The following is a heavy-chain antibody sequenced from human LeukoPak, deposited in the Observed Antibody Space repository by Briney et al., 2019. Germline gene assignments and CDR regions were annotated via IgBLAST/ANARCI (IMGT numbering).Heavy chain of an antibody. CDR2: IYSGGST. CDR1: GFTVSSNY. D-gene: IGHD5-18*01. V-gene: IGHV3-53*01. Sequence: GGSLRLSCAASGFTVSSNYMSWVRQAPGKGLEWVSVIYSGGSTYYADSVKGRFTISRDNSKNTLYLQMNSLRAEDTAVYYCATWIQLGYFGYWGQGTLVTVSS. J-gene: IGHJ4*02. CDR3: ATWIQLGYFGY.